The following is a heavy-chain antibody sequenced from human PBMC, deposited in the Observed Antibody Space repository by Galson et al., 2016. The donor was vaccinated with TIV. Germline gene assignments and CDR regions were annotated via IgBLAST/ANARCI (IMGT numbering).Heavy chain of an antibody. Sequence: LRLSCAASGFTFSDYAMNWVCQAPGKGLEWVAVVSYDGGNEYYADSVKGRFTIPRDNCKNTLYLQINSLRAVDTAAYYCAKDKKYCTVNSCYTSYHYYYYGIDVWGQGTTVTVSS. V-gene: IGHV3-30*18. CDR3: AKDKKYCTVNSCYTSYHYYYYGIDV. J-gene: IGHJ6*02. CDR1: GFTFSDYA. D-gene: IGHD2-2*02. CDR2: VSYDGGNE.